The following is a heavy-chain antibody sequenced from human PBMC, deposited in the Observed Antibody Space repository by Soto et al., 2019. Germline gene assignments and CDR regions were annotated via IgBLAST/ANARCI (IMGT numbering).Heavy chain of an antibody. V-gene: IGHV3-9*01. CDR2: ISWNSGSI. Sequence: GGSLRLSCAASGFTFDDYAMHWVRQAPGKGLEWVSGISWNSGSIGYADSVKGRFTISRDNAKNSLYLQMNSLRAEDTALYYCAKDGITMVRGVITSFFYMDVWGKGTTVTVSS. D-gene: IGHD3-10*01. CDR3: AKDGITMVRGVITSFFYMDV. CDR1: GFTFDDYA. J-gene: IGHJ6*03.